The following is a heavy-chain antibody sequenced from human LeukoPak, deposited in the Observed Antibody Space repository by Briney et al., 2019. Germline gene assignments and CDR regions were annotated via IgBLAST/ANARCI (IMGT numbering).Heavy chain of an antibody. J-gene: IGHJ6*04. CDR2: ISSSSSTI. CDR1: GFTFSSYS. V-gene: IGHV3-48*01. D-gene: IGHD1-26*01. CDR3: ARGQLVGATFGMDV. Sequence: GGSLRLSCAASGFTFSSYSMNWVRQAPGKGLEWVSYISSSSSTIYYADSVKGRFTISRDNAKNSLYLQMNSLRAENTAVHYCARGQLVGATFGMDVWGKGTTVTVSS.